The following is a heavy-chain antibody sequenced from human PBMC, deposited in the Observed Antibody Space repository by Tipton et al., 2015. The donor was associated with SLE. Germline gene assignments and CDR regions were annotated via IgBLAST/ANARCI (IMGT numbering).Heavy chain of an antibody. CDR2: IYYSGST. CDR1: GGSISSHY. Sequence: TLSLTCTVSGGSISSHYWSWIRQPPGKGLEWIGSIYYSGSTYYNPSLKSRVTISVDTSKNQFSLKLSSVTAADTAVYYCASQKSGWDDYWGQGTLVTVSS. CDR3: ASQKSGWDDY. J-gene: IGHJ4*02. V-gene: IGHV4-39*07. D-gene: IGHD6-19*01.